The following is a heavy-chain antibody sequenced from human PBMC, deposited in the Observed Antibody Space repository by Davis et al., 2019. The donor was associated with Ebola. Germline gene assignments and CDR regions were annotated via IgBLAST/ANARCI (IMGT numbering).Heavy chain of an antibody. Sequence: AASVKVSCKASGGTFSSYAISWVRQAPGLGLEWMGGIIPIFGTANYAQKFQGRVTITADKSTSTAYMELSSLRSEDTAVYYCAREMRGRIADDDAFDIWGQGTMVTVSS. CDR1: GGTFSSYA. D-gene: IGHD6-13*01. CDR2: IIPIFGTA. CDR3: AREMRGRIADDDAFDI. V-gene: IGHV1-69*06. J-gene: IGHJ3*02.